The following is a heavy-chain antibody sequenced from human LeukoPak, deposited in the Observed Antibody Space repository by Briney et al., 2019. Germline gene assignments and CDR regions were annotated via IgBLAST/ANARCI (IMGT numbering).Heavy chain of an antibody. Sequence: GGSLRLSCAASGFTFSSYAMHWVRQAPGKGLEWVAVISYDGSNKYYADSVKGRFTISRDNSKNTLYLQMNSLRAEDTAVYYCARETSSARFNYWGQGTLVTVSS. CDR2: ISYDGSNK. V-gene: IGHV3-30-3*01. CDR3: ARETSSARFNY. J-gene: IGHJ4*02. CDR1: GFTFSSYA.